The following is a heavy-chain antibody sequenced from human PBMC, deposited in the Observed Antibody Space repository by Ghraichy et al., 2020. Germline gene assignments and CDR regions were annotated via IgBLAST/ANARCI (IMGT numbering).Heavy chain of an antibody. D-gene: IGHD3-22*01. CDR3: ARNPGDYYDATAQEIDY. CDR1: GFTFSVYS. V-gene: IGHV3-21*01. J-gene: IGHJ4*02. CDR2: ISSTSTYI. Sequence: LSLPFAASGFTFSVYSMNWVRQAPGKGMEWVSSISSTSTYIYYADSVKGRFTISRDNTRNSLSLQMNSLRAEDTAVYYCARNPGDYYDATAQEIDYWGQGTLVTVSS.